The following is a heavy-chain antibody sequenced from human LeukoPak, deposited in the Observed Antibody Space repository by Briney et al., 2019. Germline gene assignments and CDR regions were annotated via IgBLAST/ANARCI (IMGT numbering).Heavy chain of an antibody. CDR3: ARDIAVAGFHWFDP. CDR2: IWYDGSNR. V-gene: IGHV3-33*01. Sequence: GRSLRLSCAASGFTLGSSAIHWVRQAPGKGLEWVAVIWYDGSNRYYGDSVKGRFTISRDNSKNSVYLQMNSLRAEDTAVYHCARDIAVAGFHWFDPWGQGTLVIVSS. D-gene: IGHD6-19*01. CDR1: GFTLGSSA. J-gene: IGHJ5*02.